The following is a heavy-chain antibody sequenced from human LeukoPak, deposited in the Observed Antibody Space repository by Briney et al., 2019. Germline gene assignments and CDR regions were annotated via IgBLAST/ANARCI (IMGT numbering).Heavy chain of an antibody. Sequence: PSRSLRLSCAASGFTFDDYAMHWVRQAPGKGLEWVSGISWNSGSIGYADSVKGRFTISRDNAKNSLYLQMNSLRAEDTALYYCAKESGDSGYDYFDYWGEGTLVTVSS. J-gene: IGHJ4*02. V-gene: IGHV3-9*01. D-gene: IGHD5-12*01. CDR1: GFTFDDYA. CDR3: AKESGDSGYDYFDY. CDR2: ISWNSGSI.